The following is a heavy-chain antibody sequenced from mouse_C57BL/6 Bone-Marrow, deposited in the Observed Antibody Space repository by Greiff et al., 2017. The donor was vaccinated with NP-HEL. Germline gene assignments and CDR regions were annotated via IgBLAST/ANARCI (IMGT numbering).Heavy chain of an antibody. CDR1: AYTLTTYW. CDR3: AIIYYGNYVDY. CDR2: INPSRGYT. J-gene: IGHJ2*01. V-gene: IGHV1-7*01. Sequence: QSHLHQLGAELPNPGASVRLSSKPLAYTLTTYWLHWLNQRLGQGREWIGYINPSRGYTKYNQKFKDKATLTADKSSSTAYMQLSSLTYEDSAVYYCAIIYYGNYVDYWGQGTTLTVSS. D-gene: IGHD2-1*01.